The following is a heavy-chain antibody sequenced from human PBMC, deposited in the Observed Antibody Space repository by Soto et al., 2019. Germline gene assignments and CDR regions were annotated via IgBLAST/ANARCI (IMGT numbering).Heavy chain of an antibody. V-gene: IGHV5-10-1*01. CDR1: GYRFASYW. CDR2: IDPLDSQT. D-gene: IGHD2-21*01. CDR3: TRHVVITSGGVIVSQWFDP. J-gene: IGHJ5*02. Sequence: ESLKISCEGSGYRFASYWITWVRQVPGKGLEWMGRIDPLDSQTNYSASFEGHVTFSADKSINTAFLQWSSLRASDTATYFCTRHVVITSGGVIVSQWFDPWGQGTPVTVSS.